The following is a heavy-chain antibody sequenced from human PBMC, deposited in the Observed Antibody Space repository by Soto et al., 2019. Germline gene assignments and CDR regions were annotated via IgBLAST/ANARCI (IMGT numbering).Heavy chain of an antibody. V-gene: IGHV3-7*03. CDR3: ARVAIQRITMIVVVITGFDY. J-gene: IGHJ4*02. Sequence: VQLVESGGGLVQPGGSLRLSCAASGFTFSSYWMSWVRQAPGKGLEWVANIKQDGSEKYYVDSVKGRFTISRDNAKNSLYLQMNSLRAEDTAVYYCARVAIQRITMIVVVITGFDYWGQGTLVTVSS. CDR2: IKQDGSEK. D-gene: IGHD3-22*01. CDR1: GFTFSSYW.